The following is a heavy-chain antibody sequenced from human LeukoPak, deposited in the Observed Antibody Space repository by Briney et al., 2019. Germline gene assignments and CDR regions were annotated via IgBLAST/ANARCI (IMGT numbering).Heavy chain of an antibody. CDR1: GYTFTGYY. CDR2: INPNSGGT. Sequence: GASVKVSCKASGYTFTGYYMHWVRQAPGQGLEWMGWINPNSGGTNYAQKLQGRVTMTRDTSISTAYMELNRLRSDDTAVYYCARDRDYGSGIFDYWGQGTLVTVSS. D-gene: IGHD3-10*01. CDR3: ARDRDYGSGIFDY. J-gene: IGHJ4*02. V-gene: IGHV1-2*02.